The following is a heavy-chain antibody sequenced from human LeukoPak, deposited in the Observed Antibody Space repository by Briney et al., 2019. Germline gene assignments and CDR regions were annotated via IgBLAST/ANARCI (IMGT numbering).Heavy chain of an antibody. D-gene: IGHD4-17*01. CDR2: IDYSGNT. J-gene: IGHJ4*02. CDR3: ARATSYGDYVDY. Sequence: SETLSLTCTVSAGSISSSYWSWIRQPQGKGLEWIGYIDYSGNTNYNPSLKSRVTISVERSKNQFSLKLSSVTAADTAVYYCARATSYGDYVDYWGQGTLVTVSS. CDR1: AGSISSSY. V-gene: IGHV4-59*08.